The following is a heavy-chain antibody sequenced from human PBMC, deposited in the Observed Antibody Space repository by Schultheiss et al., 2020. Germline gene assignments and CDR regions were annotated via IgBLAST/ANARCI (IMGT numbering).Heavy chain of an antibody. CDR1: GGSISSGAFY. J-gene: IGHJ3*02. CDR2: IFYSGST. D-gene: IGHD5-24*01. V-gene: IGHV4-31*03. CDR3: ARHVQEMARNSPWSDAFDI. Sequence: SETLSLTCTVSGGSISSGAFYWSWIRQHPGKGLEWIGYIFYSGSTYYNPSLKSRVTISVDTSKNQFSLKLSSVTAADTAVYYCARHVQEMARNSPWSDAFDIWGQGTMVTVSS.